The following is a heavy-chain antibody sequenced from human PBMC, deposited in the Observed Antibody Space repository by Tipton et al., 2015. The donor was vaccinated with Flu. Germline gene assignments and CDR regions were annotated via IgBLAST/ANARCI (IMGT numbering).Heavy chain of an antibody. J-gene: IGHJ6*02. V-gene: IGHV4-38-2*02. CDR3: ASGYSYGVYYYYGMDV. CDR2: IYHNGGT. Sequence: GLVKPSETLSLTCTVSGYSISSGYYWGWIRQPPGKGLEWIGSIYHNGGTYYSPSLKSRVAISEDTSKNQFSLKLSSVTAADTAVYYCASGYSYGVYYYYGMDVWGQGTTVTVSS. D-gene: IGHD5-18*01. CDR1: GYSISSGYY.